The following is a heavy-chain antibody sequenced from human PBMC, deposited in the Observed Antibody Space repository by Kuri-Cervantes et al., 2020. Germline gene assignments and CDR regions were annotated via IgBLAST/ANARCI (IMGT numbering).Heavy chain of an antibody. CDR3: ARVGEPTTGQYTVIFDY. J-gene: IGHJ4*02. CDR1: GYTFTSYG. CDR2: ISAYNGNT. V-gene: IGHV1-18*01. D-gene: IGHD4-17*01. Sequence: ASVKVSCKASGYTFTSYGIRWVRQAPGQGLEWMGWISAYNGNTNYAQKLQGRVTMTTDTSTSTAYMELRSLRSDDTAVYYCARVGEPTTGQYTVIFDYWGQGTPVTVSS.